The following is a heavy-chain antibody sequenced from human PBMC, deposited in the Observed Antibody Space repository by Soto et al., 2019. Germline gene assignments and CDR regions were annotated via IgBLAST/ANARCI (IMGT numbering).Heavy chain of an antibody. CDR1: GFTFSSYA. Sequence: PWVSLRLSCAASGFTFSSYAMSWFRQAPGKGLEWVSAISGSGGSTYYADSVKGRFTISRDNSKNTLYLQMNSLRAEDTAVYYCGKEGPTYYYDSSGYDVWGQATLGTV. J-gene: IGHJ4*02. CDR3: GKEGPTYYYDSSGYDV. D-gene: IGHD3-22*01. V-gene: IGHV3-23*01. CDR2: ISGSGGST.